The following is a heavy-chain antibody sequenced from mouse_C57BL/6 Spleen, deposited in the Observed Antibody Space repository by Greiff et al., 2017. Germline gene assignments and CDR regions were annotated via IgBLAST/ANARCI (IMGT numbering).Heavy chain of an antibody. CDR1: GYTFTSYW. V-gene: IGHV1-64*01. CDR2: IHPNSGST. Sequence: QVQLKQPGAELVKPGASVKLSCKASGYTFTSYWMHWVKQRPGQGLEWIGMIHPNSGSTNYNEKFKSKATLTVDKSSSTAYMQLSSLTSEDSAVYYCARCSSGYGDYFDYWGQGTTLTVSS. CDR3: ARCSSGYGDYFDY. D-gene: IGHD3-2*02. J-gene: IGHJ2*01.